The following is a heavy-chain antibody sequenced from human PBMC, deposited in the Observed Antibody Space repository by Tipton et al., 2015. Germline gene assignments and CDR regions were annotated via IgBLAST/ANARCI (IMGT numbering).Heavy chain of an antibody. Sequence: LRLSCTVSGDSINGYYWSWIRQPAGKGLEWIGRIYSSGSTNCNPSLKSRITMSVDTSKNQFSLNLTSVSAADTAVYYCARTVSVFGAVDDWFDPWGQGIQVTVSS. V-gene: IGHV4-4*07. CDR1: GDSINGYY. D-gene: IGHD3-3*01. J-gene: IGHJ5*02. CDR3: ARTVSVFGAVDDWFDP. CDR2: IYSSGST.